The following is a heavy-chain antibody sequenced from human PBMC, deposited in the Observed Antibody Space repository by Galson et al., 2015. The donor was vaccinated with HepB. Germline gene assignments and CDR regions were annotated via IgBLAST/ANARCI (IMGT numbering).Heavy chain of an antibody. CDR1: GFTFSSYG. J-gene: IGHJ6*02. Sequence: SLRLSCAASGFTFSSYGMHWVRQAPGKGLEWVAVIWYDGSNKYYADSVKGRFTISRDNSKNTLYLQMNSLRAEDTAVYYCARAGIAAAGTLAYYYYGMDVWGQGTTVTVSS. CDR3: ARAGIAAAGTLAYYYYGMDV. V-gene: IGHV3-33*08. D-gene: IGHD6-13*01. CDR2: IWYDGSNK.